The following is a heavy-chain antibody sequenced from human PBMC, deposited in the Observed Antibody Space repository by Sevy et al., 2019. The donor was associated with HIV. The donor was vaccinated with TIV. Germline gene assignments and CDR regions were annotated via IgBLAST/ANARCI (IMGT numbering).Heavy chain of an antibody. D-gene: IGHD3-22*01. Sequence: ASVKVSCKASGGTFSSYAISWVRQAPGQGLEWMGRIIPILGIANYAQKFQGRVTITADKSTGTAYMELSSLRSEDTAVYYCARAYYYDSSGPTDYWGQGTLVTVSS. V-gene: IGHV1-69*04. J-gene: IGHJ4*02. CDR2: IIPILGIA. CDR1: GGTFSSYA. CDR3: ARAYYYDSSGPTDY.